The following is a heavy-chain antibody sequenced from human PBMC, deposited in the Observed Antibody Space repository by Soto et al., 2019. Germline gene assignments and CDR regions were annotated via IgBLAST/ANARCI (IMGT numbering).Heavy chain of an antibody. CDR2: ISAYNGNT. D-gene: IGHD3-3*01. CDR1: GYTFTNFC. J-gene: IGHJ4*01. CDR3: ARALGKYYDFWSGYSTQFDY. V-gene: IGHV1-18*01. Sequence: GASVKVSCKASGYTFTNFCISWVRQAPGQGLEWMGWISAYNGNTNYAQNFQGRVTMTTDTSTSTAYMELRSLRSDDTAVYYCARALGKYYDFWSGYSTQFDYWG.